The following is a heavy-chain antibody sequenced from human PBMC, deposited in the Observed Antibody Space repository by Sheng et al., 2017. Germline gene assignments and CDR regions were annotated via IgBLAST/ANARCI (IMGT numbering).Heavy chain of an antibody. CDR2: ISSSSSYT. V-gene: IGHV3-11*05. J-gene: IGHJ4*02. CDR1: GFTFSDYY. Sequence: QVQLVESGGGLVKPGGSLRLSCAASGFTFSDYYMSWIRQAPGKGLEWVSYISSSSSYTNYADSVKGRFTISRDNAKNSLYLQMNSLRAEDTAVYYCARALPTYYYDSSGYYDWGQGTLVTVSS. D-gene: IGHD3-22*01. CDR3: ARALPTYYYDSSGYYD.